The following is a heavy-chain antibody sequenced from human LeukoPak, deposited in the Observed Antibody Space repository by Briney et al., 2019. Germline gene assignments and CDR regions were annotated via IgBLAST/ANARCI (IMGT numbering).Heavy chain of an antibody. CDR1: GYTFTSYG. CDR2: ISAYNGNT. D-gene: IGHD2-2*01. V-gene: IGHV1-18*01. J-gene: IGHJ3*02. CDR3: ARDWYCSSTSCPGMAFDI. Sequence: ASVKVSCKASGYTFTSYGISWVRQAPGQGLEWMGWISAYNGNTNYAQKLQGRVTMTTDTSTSTAYMELRSLRSDDTAVYYCARDWYCSSTSCPGMAFDIWGQGTMVTVSS.